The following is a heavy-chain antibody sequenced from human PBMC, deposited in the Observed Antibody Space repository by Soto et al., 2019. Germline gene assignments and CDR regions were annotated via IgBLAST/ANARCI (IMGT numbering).Heavy chain of an antibody. Sequence: ASVKVSCKASGYTFTSYAMHWVRQAPGQRLEWMGWINAGNGNTKYSQKFQGRVTITRDTSASTAYMELSSLRSEDTAVYYCARDHNSGLVPHYYYYMDVWGKGTTVTVSS. D-gene: IGHD6-6*01. CDR2: INAGNGNT. J-gene: IGHJ6*03. V-gene: IGHV1-3*01. CDR3: ARDHNSGLVPHYYYYMDV. CDR1: GYTFTSYA.